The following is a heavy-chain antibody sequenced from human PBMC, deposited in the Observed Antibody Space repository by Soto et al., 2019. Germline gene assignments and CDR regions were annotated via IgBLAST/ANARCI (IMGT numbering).Heavy chain of an antibody. CDR3: ARVGYCSSNSCPEGKSEYYGMDV. D-gene: IGHD2-2*01. CDR2: INPNSGGT. CDR1: GYTFTDYY. V-gene: IGHV1-2*04. J-gene: IGHJ6*02. Sequence: ASVKVSCKASGYTFTDYYMHWVRQAPGQGLEWMGWINPNSGGTNYAQKFQGWVTMTRDTSISTAYMELSRLRSDDTAVYYCARVGYCSSNSCPEGKSEYYGMDVWGQGTKVTVSS.